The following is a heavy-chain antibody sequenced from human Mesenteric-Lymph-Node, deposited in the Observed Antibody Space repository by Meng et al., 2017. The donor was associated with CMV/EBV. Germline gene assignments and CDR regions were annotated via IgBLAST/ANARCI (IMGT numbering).Heavy chain of an antibody. CDR3: AGETGGGLDY. Sequence: KVSCKASGYTFTSYAMHWVRQAPGQRLGWMGWINAGNGNTKYSQKFQGRVTITRDISASTAYMELSSLRSEDTAVYYCAGETGGGLDYWGQGTLVTVSS. CDR2: INAGNGNT. V-gene: IGHV1-3*01. J-gene: IGHJ4*02. CDR1: GYTFTSYA. D-gene: IGHD1-14*01.